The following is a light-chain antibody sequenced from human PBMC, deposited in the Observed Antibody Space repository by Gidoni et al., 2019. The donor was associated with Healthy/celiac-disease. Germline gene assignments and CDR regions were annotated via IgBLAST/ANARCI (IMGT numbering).Light chain of an antibody. CDR3: QSYDNSLSGPVV. V-gene: IGLV1-40*01. CDR1: SSNIGAGYD. Sequence: PGQRVTISCTGSSSNIGAGYDVHWYQQLPGTSPKLLIYGNNNRPSGVPARFSVSKSGTSASLAITGLHAEDEAAYFCQSYDNSLSGPVVFGGGTELTVL. J-gene: IGLJ2*01. CDR2: GNN.